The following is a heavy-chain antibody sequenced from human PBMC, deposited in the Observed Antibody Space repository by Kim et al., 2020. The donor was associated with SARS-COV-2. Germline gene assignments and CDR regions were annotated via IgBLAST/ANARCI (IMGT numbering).Heavy chain of an antibody. V-gene: IGHV4-59*13. CDR3: ARDQGYSYGFVFDY. CDR2: IYYSGST. CDR1: GGSISSYY. Sequence: SETLSLTCTVSGGSISSYYWSWIRQPPGKGLEWIGYIYYSGSTNYNPSLKSRVTISVDTSKNQFSLKLSSVTAADTAVYYCARDQGYSYGFVFDYWGQGTLVTVSS. D-gene: IGHD5-18*01. J-gene: IGHJ4*02.